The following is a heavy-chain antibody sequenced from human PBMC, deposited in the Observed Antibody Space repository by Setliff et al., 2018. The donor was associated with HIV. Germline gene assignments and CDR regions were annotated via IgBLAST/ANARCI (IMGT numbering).Heavy chain of an antibody. Sequence: ASVKVSCKASGGTFSSYAFNWVRQAPGQGLEWMGYINAGADNTRYSEKFQGRVTITRDTSANTAYMELSSLRSEDTAVYYCARGSCSGCYLSDYWGLGTLVTVSS. D-gene: IGHD6-19*01. V-gene: IGHV1-3*01. CDR2: INAGADNT. J-gene: IGHJ4*02. CDR1: GGTFSSYA. CDR3: ARGSCSGCYLSDY.